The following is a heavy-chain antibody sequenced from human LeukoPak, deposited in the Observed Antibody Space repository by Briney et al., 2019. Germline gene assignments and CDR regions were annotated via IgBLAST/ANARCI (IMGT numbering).Heavy chain of an antibody. V-gene: IGHV4-61*08. J-gene: IGHJ4*02. D-gene: IGHD5-24*01. CDR2: IYYSGST. CDR1: GGSISSGGYS. Sequence: SETLSLTCAVSGGSISSGGYSWSWIRQPPGKGLEWIGYIYYSGSTYYNPSLKSRATISVDTSKNQFSLKLNSVTAADTAVYYCAKEAGYNSFDYWGQGTLVTVSS. CDR3: AKEAGYNSFDY.